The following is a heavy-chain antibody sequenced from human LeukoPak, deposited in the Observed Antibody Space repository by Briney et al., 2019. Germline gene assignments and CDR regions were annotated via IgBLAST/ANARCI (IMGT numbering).Heavy chain of an antibody. D-gene: IGHD6-19*01. Sequence: PSETLSLTCAVYGGSFSGYYWSWIRQPPGKGLEWIGEINHSGSTNYNPSLKSRVTISVDTSENQFSLKLSSVTAADTAVYYCARGALYSSGWTLKYYFDYWGQETLVTVSS. J-gene: IGHJ4*02. V-gene: IGHV4-34*01. CDR1: GGSFSGYY. CDR2: INHSGST. CDR3: ARGALYSSGWTLKYYFDY.